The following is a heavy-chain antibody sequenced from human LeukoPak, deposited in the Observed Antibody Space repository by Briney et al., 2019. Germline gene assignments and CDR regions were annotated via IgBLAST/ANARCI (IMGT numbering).Heavy chain of an antibody. J-gene: IGHJ6*02. CDR2: ISWNSGSI. V-gene: IGHV3-9*01. CDR1: GFTFDDYA. Sequence: GGSLRLSCAASGFTFDDYAMHWVRQAPGKGLEWVSGISWNSGSIGYADSVKGRFTISRDNAKNTLHLQMSSLRAEDTAVYYCAKENYYGMDAWGQGTTVTVSS. CDR3: AKENYYGMDA.